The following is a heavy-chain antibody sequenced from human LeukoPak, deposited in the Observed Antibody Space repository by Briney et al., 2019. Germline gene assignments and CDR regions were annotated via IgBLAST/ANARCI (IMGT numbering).Heavy chain of an antibody. Sequence: GGSLRLSCAASGVPFSASWMHWVRQAPGKGLAWVSHISSDGSVIVYADSVKGRFTISRDNSKNTLYLQMNSLRDEDTAVYYCDPHDSSSHFWGQGTLVTVSS. CDR3: DPHDSSSHF. CDR1: GVPFSASW. CDR2: ISSDGSVI. V-gene: IGHV3-74*01. D-gene: IGHD6-6*01. J-gene: IGHJ4*02.